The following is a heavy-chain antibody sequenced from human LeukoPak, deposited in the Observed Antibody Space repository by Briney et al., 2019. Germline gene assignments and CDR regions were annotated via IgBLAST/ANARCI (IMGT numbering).Heavy chain of an antibody. D-gene: IGHD2-2*01. J-gene: IGHJ5*02. CDR1: GFTFSSYA. Sequence: VGSLRLSCAASGFTFSSYAMSWVRQAPGKGLEWVSAISGSGGSTYYADSVKGRFTISRDNSKNTLYLQMNSLRAEDTAVYYCAKVPAAYNWFDPWGQGTLVTVSS. CDR3: AKVPAAYNWFDP. CDR2: ISGSGGST. V-gene: IGHV3-23*01.